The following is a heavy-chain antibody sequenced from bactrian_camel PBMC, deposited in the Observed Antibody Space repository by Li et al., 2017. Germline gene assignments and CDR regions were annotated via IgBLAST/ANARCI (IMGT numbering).Heavy chain of an antibody. CDR1: GFTFRTYW. V-gene: IGHV3S1*01. Sequence: HVQLVESGGGLVQPGGSLRLSCTASGFTFRTYWMYWVRQAPGKGLDWVSSINAAGGTTYYADSVKGRFTISLTNAKTTVQLQMNDLQPEDTAMYFCAAKRPRYGGAWYSEKEYLYWGQGTQVTVS. CDR3: AAKRPRYGGAWYSEKEYLY. CDR2: INAAGGTT. J-gene: IGHJ4*01. D-gene: IGHD6*01.